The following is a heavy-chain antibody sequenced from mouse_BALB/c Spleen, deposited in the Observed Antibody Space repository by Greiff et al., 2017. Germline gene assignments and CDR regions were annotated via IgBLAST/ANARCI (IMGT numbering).Heavy chain of an antibody. D-gene: IGHD1-1*01. V-gene: IGHV5-6*01. CDR3: ARQGGIGGYYWFAY. CDR1: GFTFSSYG. Sequence: EVKLVESGGDLVKPGGSLKLSCAASGFTFSSYGMSWVRQTPDKRLEWVATISSGGSYTYYPDSVKGRFTISRDNAKNTLYLQMSSLKSEDTAMYYCARQGGIGGYYWFAYWGQGTLVTVSA. J-gene: IGHJ3*01. CDR2: ISSGGSYT.